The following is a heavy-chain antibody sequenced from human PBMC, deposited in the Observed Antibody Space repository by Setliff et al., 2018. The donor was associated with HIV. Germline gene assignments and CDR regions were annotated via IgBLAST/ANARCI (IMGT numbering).Heavy chain of an antibody. D-gene: IGHD3-10*01. Sequence: PGGSLRLSCEASGFSFSSYAMNWVRQAPGKGLVWVSRVNSDGSSKTYADSVKGRFTISRDNSKNTLYLQMNSLRAEDTAVYYCAKGVDRITMVRGGYWGQGTLVTVSS. CDR1: GFSFSSYA. CDR2: VNSDGSSK. CDR3: AKGVDRITMVRGGY. V-gene: IGHV3-23*03. J-gene: IGHJ4*02.